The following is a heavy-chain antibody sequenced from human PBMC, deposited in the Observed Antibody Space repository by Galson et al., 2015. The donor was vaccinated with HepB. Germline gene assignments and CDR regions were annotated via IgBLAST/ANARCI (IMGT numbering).Heavy chain of an antibody. CDR2: ISSSSSTI. Sequence: SLRLSCAASGFTFSSYSMNWVRQAPGKGLEWVSYISSSSSTIYYADSVKGRFTISRDNAKNSLYLQMNSLRAEDTAVYYCARGRSPYYYDSSADLRDAFDIWGQGTMVTVSS. CDR3: ARGRSPYYYDSSADLRDAFDI. D-gene: IGHD3-22*01. CDR1: GFTFSSYS. V-gene: IGHV3-48*04. J-gene: IGHJ3*02.